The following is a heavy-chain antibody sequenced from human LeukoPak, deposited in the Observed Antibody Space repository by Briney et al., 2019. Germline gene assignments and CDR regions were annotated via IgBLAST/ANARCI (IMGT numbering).Heavy chain of an antibody. D-gene: IGHD3-10*01. CDR3: GKGRITMVREKNWFDP. V-gene: IGHV3-30*02. CDR2: IRYDGSNK. J-gene: IGHJ5*02. CDR1: GFTFSSYG. Sequence: GGSLRLSCAASGFTFSSYGKHWVRQAPGKGLEWVAFIRYDGSNKYYADSVKGRFTISRDNSKNTLYLQMNSLRAEDTAVYYCGKGRITMVREKNWFDPWGQGTLVTVSS.